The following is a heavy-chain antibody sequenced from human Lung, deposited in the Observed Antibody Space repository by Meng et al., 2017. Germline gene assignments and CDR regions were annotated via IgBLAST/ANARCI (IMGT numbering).Heavy chain of an antibody. CDR2: ISYDGSNK. V-gene: IGHV3-30*18. J-gene: IGHJ4*02. D-gene: IGHD6-13*01. CDR1: GFTFSSYG. Sequence: QVQLVESGGGVVQPGRSLRFSCAASGFTFSSYGMHWVRQAPGKGLEWVAVISYDGSNKYYADSVKGRFTISRDNSKNTLYLQMNSLRAEDTAVYYCAKDLSKQQQLGELDYWGQGTLVTVSS. CDR3: AKDLSKQQQLGELDY.